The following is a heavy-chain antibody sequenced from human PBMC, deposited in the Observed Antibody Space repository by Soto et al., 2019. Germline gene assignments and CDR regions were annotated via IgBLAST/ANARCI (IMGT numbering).Heavy chain of an antibody. CDR2: INPNSGGT. J-gene: IGHJ4*02. D-gene: IGHD5-12*01. CDR3: AREMATIGNYFDY. CDR1: GYTFTGYY. V-gene: IGHV1-2*02. Sequence: ASVKVSCKASGYTFTGYYMHWVRQAPGQGLEWMGWINPNSGGTNYAQKFQGGVTMTRDTSISTAYMELSRLRSDDTAVYYCAREMATIGNYFDYWGQGTLVTVSS.